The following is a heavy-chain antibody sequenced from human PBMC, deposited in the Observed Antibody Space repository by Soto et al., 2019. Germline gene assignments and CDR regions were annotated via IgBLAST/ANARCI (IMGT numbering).Heavy chain of an antibody. CDR3: AREAYCSSTSCSYYYYYGMDV. D-gene: IGHD2-2*01. Sequence: GESLKISCKGSGYSFTSYWISWVRQMPGKGLEWMGRIDPSDSYTNYSPSFQGHVTISADKSISTAYLQWSSLKASDTAMYYCAREAYCSSTSCSYYYYYGMDVWGQGTKVTVSS. V-gene: IGHV5-10-1*01. CDR1: GYSFTSYW. CDR2: IDPSDSYT. J-gene: IGHJ6*02.